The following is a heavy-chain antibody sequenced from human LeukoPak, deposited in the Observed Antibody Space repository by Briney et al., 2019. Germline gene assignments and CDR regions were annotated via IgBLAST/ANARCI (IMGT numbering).Heavy chain of an antibody. CDR1: GFTFSLYS. CDR3: ARDGGDCSGDSCYVDY. J-gene: IGHJ4*02. D-gene: IGHD2-15*01. CDR2: IKWNGGST. V-gene: IGHV3-20*04. Sequence: PGGSLRLSCAASGFTFSLYSMNWVRQAPGKGLEWVSSIKWNGGSTGYADSVKGRFAISRDNAKNSLYLQMNSLRAEDTALYYCARDGGDCSGDSCYVDYWGQGTLVTVSS.